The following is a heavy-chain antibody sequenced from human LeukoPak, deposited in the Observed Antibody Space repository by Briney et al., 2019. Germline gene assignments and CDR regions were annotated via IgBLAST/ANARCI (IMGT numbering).Heavy chain of an antibody. D-gene: IGHD2-15*01. CDR2: ISAYNGNT. Sequence: ASVKVSCKASGYTFISYGISWVRQAPGQGIEWMGWISAYNGNTNYAQKLQGRVTRTTDTSTSTAYMELRSLRSDDTAVYYCARVGGRYCSGGSCPNTDYYYYYMDVWGKGTTVTISS. CDR3: ARVGGRYCSGGSCPNTDYYYYYMDV. CDR1: GYTFISYG. V-gene: IGHV1-18*01. J-gene: IGHJ6*03.